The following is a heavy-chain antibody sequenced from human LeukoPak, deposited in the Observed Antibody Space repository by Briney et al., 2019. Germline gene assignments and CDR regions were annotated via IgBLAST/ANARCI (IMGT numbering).Heavy chain of an antibody. D-gene: IGHD6-19*01. Sequence: PGGSLRLSCAASGFTFSSYWMSWVRQAPGKGLEWVSGINWNGGSTGYADSVKGRFTISRDNAKNSLFLQMNSLRAEDTALYYCARVEDPGIVVAGTVLFSDAFDIWGQRTMVTVSS. CDR3: ARVEDPGIVVAGTVLFSDAFDI. CDR1: GFTFSSYW. V-gene: IGHV3-20*04. J-gene: IGHJ3*02. CDR2: INWNGGST.